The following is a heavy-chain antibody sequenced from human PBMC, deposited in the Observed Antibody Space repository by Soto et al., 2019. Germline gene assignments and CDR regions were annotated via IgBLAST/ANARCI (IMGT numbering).Heavy chain of an antibody. CDR2: IWYDGSKR. CDR1: GFSFSRYG. CDR3: ARGWGNTVDGCFEL. J-gene: IGHJ2*01. Sequence: QAQLVESGGGVVQPGRSLRLSCAASGFSFSRYGMSWVRQGPGKGLEWVATIWYDGSKRLYGESVKGRFTISRDDSRNALWLQMNSLPAVGTVVFYCARGWGNTVDGCFELWGRGSLGTVSS. V-gene: IGHV3-33*01. D-gene: IGHD3-16*01.